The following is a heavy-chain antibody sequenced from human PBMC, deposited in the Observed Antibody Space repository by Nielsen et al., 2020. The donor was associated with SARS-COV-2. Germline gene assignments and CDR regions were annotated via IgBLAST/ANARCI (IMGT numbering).Heavy chain of an antibody. D-gene: IGHD2-15*01. J-gene: IGHJ5*02. CDR2: ISAYNGNT. CDR1: GYTFTSYG. V-gene: IGHV1-18*01. CDR3: AGDIVGASWFDP. Sequence: ASVKVSCKASGYTFTSYGISWVRQAPGQGLEWMGWISAYNGNTNYAQKLQGRVTMTTDTSTSTAYMELRSLRSDDTAVYYCAGDIVGASWFDPWGQGTPVTVSS.